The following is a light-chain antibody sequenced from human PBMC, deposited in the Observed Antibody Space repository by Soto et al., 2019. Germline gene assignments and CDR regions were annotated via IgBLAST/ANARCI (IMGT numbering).Light chain of an antibody. J-gene: IGLJ1*01. CDR3: SSYPSSNTYV. CDR1: SSDVGTYNY. V-gene: IGLV2-14*01. Sequence: QSALTQPASVSGSPGQSITISCTGTSSDVGTYNYVSWYQQHPGKAPKLMIYEVSNRPSGVSNRFSGSKSGNTASLTISGLQAEDEADYYCSSYPSSNTYVFGTGTKLTVL. CDR2: EVS.